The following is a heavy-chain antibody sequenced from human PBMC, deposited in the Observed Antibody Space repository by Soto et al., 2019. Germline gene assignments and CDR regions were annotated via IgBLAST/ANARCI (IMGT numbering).Heavy chain of an antibody. J-gene: IGHJ5*02. CDR3: ARGRYCSGGSCHRRRFDP. V-gene: IGHV1-8*01. Sequence: ASVKVSCKASGYTFTSYDINWVRQATGQGLEWMGWMNPNSGNTGYAQKFQGRVTMTRNTSISTAYMELSSLRSEDTAVYYCARGRYCSGGSCHRRRFDPWGQGTLVTVSS. CDR2: MNPNSGNT. D-gene: IGHD2-15*01. CDR1: GYTFTSYD.